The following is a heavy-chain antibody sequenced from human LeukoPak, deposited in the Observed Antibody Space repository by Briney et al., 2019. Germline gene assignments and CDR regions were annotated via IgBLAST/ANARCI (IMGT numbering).Heavy chain of an antibody. D-gene: IGHD3-22*01. CDR2: IYYSGST. CDR3: ARSYDSSGTEFDP. CDR1: GYSISSGYYY. V-gene: IGHV4-61*01. Sequence: SETLSLTCSVSGYSISSGYYYWGWIRQPPGKGLEWIGYIYYSGSTNYNPSLKSRVTISVDTSKNQFSLKLSSVTAADTAVYYCARSYDSSGTEFDPWGQGTLVTVSS. J-gene: IGHJ5*02.